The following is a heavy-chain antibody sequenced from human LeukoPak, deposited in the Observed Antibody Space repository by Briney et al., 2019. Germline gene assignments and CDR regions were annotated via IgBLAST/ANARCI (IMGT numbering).Heavy chain of an antibody. J-gene: IGHJ6*02. D-gene: IGHD6-6*01. CDR2: ISSSGSTI. CDR3: ARDREQLVRTDYYGMDV. Sequence: GGSLRLSCAASGFTFSSYEMNWVRQAPGKGLEWVSYISSSGSTIYYADSVKGRFTISRDNAKNSLYLQMNSLRAEDTAVYYRARDREQLVRTDYYGMDVWGQGTTVTVSS. CDR1: GFTFSSYE. V-gene: IGHV3-48*03.